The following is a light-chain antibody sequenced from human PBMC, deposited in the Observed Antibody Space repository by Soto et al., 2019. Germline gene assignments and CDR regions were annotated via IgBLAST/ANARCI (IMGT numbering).Light chain of an antibody. CDR3: QQYGSNPSIT. CDR1: QSVPSNY. J-gene: IGKJ5*01. CDR2: AAS. V-gene: IGKV3-20*01. Sequence: IVMTQSPGTLSLSPGERATLSCRASQSVPSNYVAWYQQKPGQAPRLLIYAASSRTTGIPDRLSGSGSGTDFTLTTSSLEPEACAVYYCQQYGSNPSITFGQGTRLEIK.